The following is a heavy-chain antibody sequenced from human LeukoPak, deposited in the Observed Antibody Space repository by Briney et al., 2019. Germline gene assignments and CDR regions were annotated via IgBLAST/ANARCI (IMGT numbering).Heavy chain of an antibody. CDR3: AKDFLGYDRYYYGMDV. CDR1: GFTFSTYA. V-gene: IGHV3-23*01. D-gene: IGHD3-22*01. J-gene: IGHJ6*02. CDR2: VSGSGDNT. Sequence: GGSLRLSCVASGFTFSTYAMNWVRQAPGKGLEWVSGVSGSGDNTYYADSVKGRFTISRDNSRNTLYLQMDSLRAEDTAVYYCAKDFLGYDRYYYGMDVWGQGTTVTVSS.